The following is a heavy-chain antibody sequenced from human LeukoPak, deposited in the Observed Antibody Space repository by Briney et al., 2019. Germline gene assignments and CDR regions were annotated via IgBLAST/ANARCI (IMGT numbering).Heavy chain of an antibody. J-gene: IGHJ2*01. V-gene: IGHV1-18*01. Sequence: ASVKVSCKASGGTCSSYAISWVRQAPGQGLEWMGWISAYNGNTNYAQKLQGRVTMTTDTSTSTAYMELRSLRSDDTAVYYCARARSGSYGTLGYFDLWGRGTLVTVSS. D-gene: IGHD1-26*01. CDR2: ISAYNGNT. CDR1: GGTCSSYA. CDR3: ARARSGSYGTLGYFDL.